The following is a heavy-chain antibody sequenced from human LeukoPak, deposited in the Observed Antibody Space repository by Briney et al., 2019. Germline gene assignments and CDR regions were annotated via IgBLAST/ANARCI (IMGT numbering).Heavy chain of an antibody. D-gene: IGHD6-13*01. CDR2: ISSSSTYT. Sequence: GRSLRLSCAASGFTFSDYFMSWIRQAPGKGLEWVSYISSSSTYTNHADSVKGRFTISRDNAKNSLYLQMNSLRAEDTAVYYCAKIGISAADPFDYWGQGTPVTVSS. J-gene: IGHJ4*02. CDR1: GFTFSDYF. CDR3: AKIGISAADPFDY. V-gene: IGHV3-11*03.